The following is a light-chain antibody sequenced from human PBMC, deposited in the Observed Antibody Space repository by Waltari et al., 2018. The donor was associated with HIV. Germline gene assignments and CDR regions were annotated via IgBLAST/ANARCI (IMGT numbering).Light chain of an antibody. CDR1: SSTIAPDN. J-gene: IGLJ1*01. Sequence: QSVLTQPPSASGTPGQRVTISCSGSSSTIAPDNVYWYQQLTGAAPRLLIYKDTQRPSGVPDRFTGSKSGTSASLAISGLRSEDEADYYCVGWDSRLSGYVFGSGTKVTVL. CDR2: KDT. V-gene: IGLV1-47*01. CDR3: VGWDSRLSGYV.